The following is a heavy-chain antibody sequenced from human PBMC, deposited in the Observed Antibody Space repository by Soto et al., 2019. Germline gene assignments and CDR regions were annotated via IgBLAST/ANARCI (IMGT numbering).Heavy chain of an antibody. CDR3: ARGATTRILNWFDP. Sequence: SETLSLTCTVSGGSISGYYWHWIRQPPGKGLEWIGYIYYSGSTNYNPSLKSRVTISVDTSRNQFSLKLSSVTAADTAVYYCARGATTRILNWFDPWGQGHLVTVSS. V-gene: IGHV4-59*01. D-gene: IGHD1-1*01. CDR1: GGSISGYY. J-gene: IGHJ5*02. CDR2: IYYSGST.